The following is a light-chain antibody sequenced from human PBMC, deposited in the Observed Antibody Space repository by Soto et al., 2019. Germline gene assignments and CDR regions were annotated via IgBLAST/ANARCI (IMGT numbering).Light chain of an antibody. CDR1: QGISNY. CDR3: QKYDGAPWT. CDR2: AAF. V-gene: IGKV1-27*01. J-gene: IGKJ1*01. Sequence: DIQMTQSPSSLSASVGDRVTITCRASQGISNYLAWYQQKPGKVPKLLIYAAFTLQSGVPSRFSGSGSGTDFTLTISGLQPEDVANYYCQKYDGAPWTFGQGTKVEIE.